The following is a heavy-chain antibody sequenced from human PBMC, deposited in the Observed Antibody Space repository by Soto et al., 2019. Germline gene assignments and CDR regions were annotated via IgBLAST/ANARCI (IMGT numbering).Heavy chain of an antibody. CDR2: VHVGGGST. Sequence: GGSLRLSCAASGFTFSRDAMNWVRQAPVNGLEWVSTVHVGGGSTFSAESVKGRFTISRDNSKNTLYLQMNSLRTEDTAVYYCAKGYLYYDTSPYPDAFDIWGQGTKVTV. CDR3: AKGYLYYDTSPYPDAFDI. V-gene: IGHV3-23*01. CDR1: GFTFSRDA. J-gene: IGHJ3*02. D-gene: IGHD3-22*01.